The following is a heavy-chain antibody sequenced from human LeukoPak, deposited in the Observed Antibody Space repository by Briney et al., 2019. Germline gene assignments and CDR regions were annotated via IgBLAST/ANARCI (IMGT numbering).Heavy chain of an antibody. CDR3: AKDYLDIVVVPAALDAFDI. D-gene: IGHD2-2*03. V-gene: IGHV3-23*01. J-gene: IGHJ3*02. Sequence: FTFSRDNSKNTLYLQMNSLRAEDTAVYYCAKDYLDIVVVPAALDAFDIWGQGTTVTVSS.